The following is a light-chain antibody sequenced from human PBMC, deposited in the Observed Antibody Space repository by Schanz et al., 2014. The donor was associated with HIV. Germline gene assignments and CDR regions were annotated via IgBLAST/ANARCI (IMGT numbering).Light chain of an antibody. J-gene: IGLJ3*02. CDR3: ATCDRSLTAGV. V-gene: IGLV1-51*01. CDR1: SSNIGNNY. Sequence: QSVLTQPPSMSAAPGQKVTISCSGSSSNIGNNYVSWYQHLPGAAPRLLICDNNKRPSGIPDRFSGSKSGTSATLGITGLQTGDEAHYYCATCDRSLTAGVFGGGTKLTVL. CDR2: DNN.